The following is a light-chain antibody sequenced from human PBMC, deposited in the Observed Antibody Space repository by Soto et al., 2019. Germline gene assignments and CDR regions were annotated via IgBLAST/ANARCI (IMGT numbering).Light chain of an antibody. V-gene: IGKV3-15*01. Sequence: EIVMTQSPATLSASPGERATLSCRASQSVSSNLAWYQQKPGQAPRLLIYGASSRASGIPARFSGSGSGTEFTLTISSLQSEDFAVYYCQQYSTWPGHTFGQGTKVDIK. CDR2: GAS. CDR3: QQYSTWPGHT. J-gene: IGKJ2*01. CDR1: QSVSSN.